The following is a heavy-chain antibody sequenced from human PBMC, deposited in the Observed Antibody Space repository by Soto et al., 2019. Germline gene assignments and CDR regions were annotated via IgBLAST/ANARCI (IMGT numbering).Heavy chain of an antibody. V-gene: IGHV4-31*03. Sequence: QVQLQESGPGLVKPSQTLSLTCTVSGGSISSGDYYWSWIRQHPGKGLEWIGYIYYSGSTYYNPSLKSRVTMSVDTSKNQSSLKLRSVTAADTAVYYCARWWSGSRQGFDPWGQGTLVTVSS. CDR1: GGSISSGDYY. CDR3: ARWWSGSRQGFDP. D-gene: IGHD3-3*01. CDR2: IYYSGST. J-gene: IGHJ5*02.